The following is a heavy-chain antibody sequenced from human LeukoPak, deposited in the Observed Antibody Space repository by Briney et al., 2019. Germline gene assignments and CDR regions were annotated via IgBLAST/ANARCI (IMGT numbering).Heavy chain of an antibody. Sequence: SETLSLTCTVSGTSMNSITYYWAWIRQPPGKGLEWLGSIYYSGSTYYNPSLKSRVTISVDTSKNQFSLKLSSLTAADTAVYYCARSKALHCSSTSCYVERAYYYFDYWGQGILATVSS. V-gene: IGHV4-39*01. J-gene: IGHJ4*02. CDR2: IYYSGST. D-gene: IGHD2-2*01. CDR3: ARSKALHCSSTSCYVERAYYYFDY. CDR1: GTSMNSITYY.